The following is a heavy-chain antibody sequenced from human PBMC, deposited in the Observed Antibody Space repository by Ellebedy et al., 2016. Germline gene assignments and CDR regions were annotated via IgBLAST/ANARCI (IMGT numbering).Heavy chain of an antibody. V-gene: IGHV3-21*01. J-gene: IGHJ4*02. CDR2: ISSSSSYI. Sequence: GGSLRLSXAASGFTFSSYAMSWVRQAPGKGLEWVSSISSSSSYIYYADSVKGRFTISRDNSKNTLYLQMNSLRAEDTAVYYCARDLNFDYWGQGTLVTVSS. CDR3: ARDLNFDY. CDR1: GFTFSSYA.